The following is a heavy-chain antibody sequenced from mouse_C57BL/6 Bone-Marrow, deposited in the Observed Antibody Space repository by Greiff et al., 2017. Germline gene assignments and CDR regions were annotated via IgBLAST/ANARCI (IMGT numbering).Heavy chain of an antibody. Sequence: QVQLQQSGAELVRPGASVKLSCKASGYTFTDYYINWVKQRPGQGLAWIARIYPGSGNTYYNEKFKGKATLTAEKSSSTAYMQLSSLTSEDSAVYFCARSFITTVVARGYFDVWGTGTTVTVSS. CDR2: IYPGSGNT. CDR3: ARSFITTVVARGYFDV. V-gene: IGHV1-76*01. CDR1: GYTFTDYY. J-gene: IGHJ1*03. D-gene: IGHD1-1*01.